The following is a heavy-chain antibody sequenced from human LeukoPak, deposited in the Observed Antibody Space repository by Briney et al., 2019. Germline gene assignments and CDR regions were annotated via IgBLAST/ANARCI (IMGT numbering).Heavy chain of an antibody. CDR3: AKDEEQQPVVVPAADPLDY. CDR2: ISGSGGST. D-gene: IGHD2-2*01. CDR1: GFTFSSYA. V-gene: IGHV3-23*01. J-gene: IGHJ4*02. Sequence: GGSLRLSCAASGFTFSSYAMSWVRQAPGKGLEWVSAISGSGGSTYYADSVKGRFTISRDNSKNTLYLQMNSLRAEDTAVYYCAKDEEQQPVVVPAADPLDYWGQGTLVTVSS.